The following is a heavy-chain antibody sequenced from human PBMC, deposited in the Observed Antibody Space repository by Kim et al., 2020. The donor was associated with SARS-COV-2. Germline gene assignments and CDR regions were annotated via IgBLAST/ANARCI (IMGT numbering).Heavy chain of an antibody. V-gene: IGHV3-11*04. CDR3: ARDIPIAVAGTRYYYGMDV. CDR2: IRSSGSTI. D-gene: IGHD6-19*01. Sequence: GGSLRLSCAASGFTFSDYYMSWIRQAPGKGLEWVSYIRSSGSTIYYADSVKGRFTISRDNGKNSLYLQMNSLRAEDTAVYYCARDIPIAVAGTRYYYGMDVWGQVTTVTVSS. CDR1: GFTFSDYY. J-gene: IGHJ6*02.